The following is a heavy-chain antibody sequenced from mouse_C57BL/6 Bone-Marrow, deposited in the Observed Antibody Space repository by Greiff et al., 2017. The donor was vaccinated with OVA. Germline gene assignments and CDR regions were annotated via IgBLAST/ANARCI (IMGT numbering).Heavy chain of an antibody. D-gene: IGHD2-1*01. J-gene: IGHJ3*01. V-gene: IGHV1-81*01. CDR1: GYTFTSSG. Sequence: QVQLQQSGAELARPGASVKLSCKASGYTFTSSGISWVKQRTGQGLEWIGESYPRSGNNYYNEKFKGKAPRTADKSSSTAYMELRSLTSEDSAFDYSARNGNYFSWFAYSGPATLVTVS. CDR3: ARNGNYFSWFAY. CDR2: SYPRSGNN.